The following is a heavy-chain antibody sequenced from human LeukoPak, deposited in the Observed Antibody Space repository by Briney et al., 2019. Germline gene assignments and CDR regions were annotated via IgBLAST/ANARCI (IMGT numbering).Heavy chain of an antibody. J-gene: IGHJ3*02. Sequence: PGGSLRLSCAASGFIFTNYAMSWVRQPPGKGLEWVSVVSGSGDSTYYADSVKGRFTISRDNSKNTLYLQMNSLRAEDTAVYYCAKGLYSSSFDAFDIWGQGTMVTVSS. D-gene: IGHD6-13*01. CDR1: GFIFTNYA. V-gene: IGHV3-23*01. CDR2: VSGSGDST. CDR3: AKGLYSSSFDAFDI.